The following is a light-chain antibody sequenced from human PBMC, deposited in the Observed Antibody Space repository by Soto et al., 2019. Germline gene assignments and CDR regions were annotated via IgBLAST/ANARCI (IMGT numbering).Light chain of an antibody. V-gene: IGKV4-1*01. CDR1: QSVLYSSNSKNH. Sequence: DIVMTQSPDSLAVSLGERATINCKSSQSVLYSSNSKNHLAWYQQKPGQPPKLLINWASTRESGVPDRFSGSGSGTDFTLTVRSLQAEDVAVYYCQQYYSTPLTFGGGTKVEIK. CDR3: QQYYSTPLT. CDR2: WAS. J-gene: IGKJ4*01.